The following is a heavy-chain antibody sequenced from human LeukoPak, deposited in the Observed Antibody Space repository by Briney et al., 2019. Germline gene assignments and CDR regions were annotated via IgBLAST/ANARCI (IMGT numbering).Heavy chain of an antibody. CDR1: GFTFSNYW. J-gene: IGHJ4*02. CDR2: MNIDGSEK. Sequence: GGSLRLSCAASGFTFSNYWMGWVRQAPGKRPEWVANMNIDGSEKYYEDSVKGRFTISRDNARNSVYLQMNSLRVEDTAVYYCARDPVEWELLLDCWGQGTLVTVSS. D-gene: IGHD1-26*01. V-gene: IGHV3-7*01. CDR3: ARDPVEWELLLDC.